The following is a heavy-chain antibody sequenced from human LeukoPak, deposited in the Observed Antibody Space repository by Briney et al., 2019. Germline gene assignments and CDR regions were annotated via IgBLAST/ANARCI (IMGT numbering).Heavy chain of an antibody. CDR3: TSLRYFDWLSPLDWFDP. J-gene: IGHJ5*02. CDR2: IRSKAYGGTT. V-gene: IGHV3-49*04. CDR1: GFTFGSYA. D-gene: IGHD3-9*01. Sequence: GGSLRLSCVASGFTFGSYAMSWVRQAPGKGLEWVGFIRSKAYGGTTEYAASVKGRFTISRDDSKSIAYLQMNSLKTEDTAVYYCTSLRYFDWLSPLDWFDPWGQGTLVTVSS.